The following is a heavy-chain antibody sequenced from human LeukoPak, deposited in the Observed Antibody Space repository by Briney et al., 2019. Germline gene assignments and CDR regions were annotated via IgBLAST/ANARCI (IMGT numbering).Heavy chain of an antibody. Sequence: PGRSLRLSCAASGFTFSSYGMHWVRQAPGKGLEWVAVIWYDGSNKYYADSVKGRFTISRDNSKNTLYLQMNSLRAEDTAVYYCARDRGYDYSAAYYFDYWGQGTLVTVSS. J-gene: IGHJ4*02. CDR3: ARDRGYDYSAAYYFDY. D-gene: IGHD5-12*01. CDR2: IWYDGSNK. CDR1: GFTFSSYG. V-gene: IGHV3-33*01.